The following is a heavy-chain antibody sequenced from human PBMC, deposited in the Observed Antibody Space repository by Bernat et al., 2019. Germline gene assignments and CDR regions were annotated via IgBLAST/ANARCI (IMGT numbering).Heavy chain of an antibody. D-gene: IGHD3-3*01. J-gene: IGHJ3*02. V-gene: IGHV5-51*01. CDR2: IYPGDSDT. Sequence: DVQLVQSGAEVKKPGESLKISCKGSGYSFTSYWIGWVRQMPGKGLEWMVIIYPGDSDTRYSPSFQGQVTISADKSISTAYLQWSSLKASDTAMYYCARQYYDFWSGYYTGADAFDIWGQGTMVTVSS. CDR1: GYSFTSYW. CDR3: ARQYYDFWSGYYTGADAFDI.